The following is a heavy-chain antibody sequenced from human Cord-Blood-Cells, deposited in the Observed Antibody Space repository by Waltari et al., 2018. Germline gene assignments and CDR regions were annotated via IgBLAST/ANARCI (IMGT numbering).Heavy chain of an antibody. CDR3: ARRPWGGYFDY. J-gene: IGHJ4*02. CDR2: IYYSVST. D-gene: IGHD3-16*01. CDR1: GGSIRSSSYY. V-gene: IGHV4-39*07. Sequence: QLQLQESGPGLVKPSETLSLTGPVSGGSIRSSSYYWGWIRQPPGKGLEWIGSIYYSVSTYYNPSLKSRVTISVDTSKNQFSLKLSSVTAADTAVYYCARRPWGGYFDYWGQGTLVTVSS.